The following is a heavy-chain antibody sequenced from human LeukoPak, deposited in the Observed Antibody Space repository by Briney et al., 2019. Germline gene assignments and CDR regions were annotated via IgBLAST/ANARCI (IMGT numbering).Heavy chain of an antibody. V-gene: IGHV1-46*01. Sequence: ASVKVSCKASGNTFTNYYIHWARQVPGQGLEWMGIIDPSGGSTSYAQKFQGRVSMTRDTSTSTVYMELSSLRSEDTAVYYCARVRGYRYGQFDYWGQGILVTVSS. D-gene: IGHD5-18*01. J-gene: IGHJ4*02. CDR1: GNTFTNYY. CDR2: IDPSGGST. CDR3: ARVRGYRYGQFDY.